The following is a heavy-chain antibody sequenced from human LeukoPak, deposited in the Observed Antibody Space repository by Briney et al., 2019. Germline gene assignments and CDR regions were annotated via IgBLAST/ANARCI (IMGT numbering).Heavy chain of an antibody. D-gene: IGHD3-22*01. V-gene: IGHV3-30-3*01. CDR1: GFTFSSYA. Sequence: GRSLRLSCAASGFTFSSYAMHWVRQAPGKGLEWVAVISYDGSNKYYADSVKGRFTTSRDNSKNTLYLQMNSLRAEDTAVYYCARVPVLLGSSGYYYPYYYYGMDVWGQGTTVTVSS. J-gene: IGHJ6*02. CDR3: ARVPVLLGSSGYYYPYYYYGMDV. CDR2: ISYDGSNK.